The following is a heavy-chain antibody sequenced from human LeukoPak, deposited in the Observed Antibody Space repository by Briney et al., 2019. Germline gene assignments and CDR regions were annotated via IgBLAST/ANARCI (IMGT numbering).Heavy chain of an antibody. CDR3: AKDDSALWFGELSHYFNW. J-gene: IGHJ4*02. V-gene: IGHV3-23*01. CDR1: GFTFSSYA. Sequence: TGGSLRLSCAASGFTFSSYAMHWVRQAPGKGLEWVSGISGRGDSTSYADSVKGRFIISRDISKNTLYLQMNSLRADDTAVYYCAKDDSALWFGELSHYFNWWGQGTLVTVSS. D-gene: IGHD3-10*01. CDR2: ISGRGDST.